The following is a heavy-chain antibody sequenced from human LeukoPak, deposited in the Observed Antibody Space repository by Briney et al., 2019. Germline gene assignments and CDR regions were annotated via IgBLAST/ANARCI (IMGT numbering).Heavy chain of an antibody. J-gene: IGHJ4*02. V-gene: IGHV3-30*02. D-gene: IGHD6-13*01. Sequence: GGSLRLSCAASGFTFSSYGMHWVRQAPGKGLEWVAFIRYDGSNKYYADSVKGRFTISRDNSKNTLYLQMNSLRAEDTAVYYCAKDDIAAAGTYFDYWGQGTLVTVSS. CDR2: IRYDGSNK. CDR3: AKDDIAAAGTYFDY. CDR1: GFTFSSYG.